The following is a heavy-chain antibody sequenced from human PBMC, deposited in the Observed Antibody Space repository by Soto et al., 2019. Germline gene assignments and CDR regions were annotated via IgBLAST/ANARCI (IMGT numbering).Heavy chain of an antibody. CDR3: ARGRSSGWDYYFDY. Sequence: SLRLSCAASGFTFSYYWMHWVRQAPGKGLVWVSRIRSDSTAYADSVKGRFTISRDNAKNTLYLQMNSLRAEDTAVYYCARGRSSGWDYYFDYRGPGTLVTVSS. V-gene: IGHV3-74*01. CDR2: IRSDST. CDR1: GFTFSYYW. D-gene: IGHD6-19*01. J-gene: IGHJ4*02.